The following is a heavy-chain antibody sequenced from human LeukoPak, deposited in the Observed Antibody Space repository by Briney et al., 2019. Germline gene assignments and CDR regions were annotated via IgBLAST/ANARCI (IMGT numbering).Heavy chain of an antibody. CDR1: GYSFTSYW. CDR3: ARHRYYYDSSGYNLRYYFDY. CDR2: IYPGDSDT. J-gene: IGHJ4*02. V-gene: IGHV5-51*01. Sequence: GESLKISCKGSGYSFTSYWIGWVRQMPGEGLEWMGIIYPGDSDTRYSPSFQGQVTISADKSISTAYLQWSSLKASDTAMYYCARHRYYYDSSGYNLRYYFDYWGQGTLVTVSS. D-gene: IGHD3-22*01.